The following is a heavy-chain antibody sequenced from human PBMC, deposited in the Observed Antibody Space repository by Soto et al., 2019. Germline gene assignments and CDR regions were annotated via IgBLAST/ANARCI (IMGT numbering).Heavy chain of an antibody. Sequence: GGSLRLSCATSGLTFSNYAMSWVRQAPGGGLEWVSSMSGSSSTTYYADSVRGRFTISRDRSKNTLYLQMSSLRAEDTALYYCAKNQERELPRVIDFWGQGTMVTVSS. D-gene: IGHD1-7*01. CDR1: GLTFSNYA. V-gene: IGHV3-23*01. J-gene: IGHJ4*02. CDR3: AKNQERELPRVIDF. CDR2: MSGSSSTT.